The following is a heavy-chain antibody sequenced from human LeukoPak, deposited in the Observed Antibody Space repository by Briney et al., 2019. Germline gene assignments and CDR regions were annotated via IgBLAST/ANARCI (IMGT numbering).Heavy chain of an antibody. J-gene: IGHJ5*02. Sequence: ASVKVSCKASGYTFTSYGISWVRQAPGQGLEWMGWISAYNGNTNYAQKLQGRVTMTTDTSTSTAYMELSRLRPDDTAVYYCARGTSYDYVWGRFDPWGQGTLVTVSS. CDR1: GYTFTSYG. CDR3: ARGTSYDYVWGRFDP. CDR2: ISAYNGNT. V-gene: IGHV1-18*01. D-gene: IGHD3-16*01.